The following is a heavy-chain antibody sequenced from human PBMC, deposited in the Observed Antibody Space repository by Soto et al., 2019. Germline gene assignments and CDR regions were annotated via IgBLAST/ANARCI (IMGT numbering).Heavy chain of an antibody. CDR2: TYYRSKWYN. D-gene: IGHD3-10*01. CDR3: ARSRIVIIRGAKEDYYYYMDV. Sequence: SQTLSLTCAISGDSVSSNSAAWNWIRQSPSRGLEWLGRTYYRSKWYNDYAVSVKSRITINPDTSKNQFSLQLNSVTPEDTAVYYCARSRIVIIRGAKEDYYYYMDVWGKGTTVTVSS. CDR1: GDSVSSNSAA. J-gene: IGHJ6*03. V-gene: IGHV6-1*01.